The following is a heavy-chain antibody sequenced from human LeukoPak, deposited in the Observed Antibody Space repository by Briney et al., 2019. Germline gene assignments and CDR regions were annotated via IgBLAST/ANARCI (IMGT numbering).Heavy chain of an antibody. D-gene: IGHD2-2*01. CDR3: ARGMPFDY. V-gene: IGHV1-2*02. CDR1: GYTLPDYY. J-gene: IGHJ4*02. CDR2: INPSSGGT. Sequence: ASVKVSCKASGYTLPDYYMHWVRQAPGQGLEWMGWINPSSGGTNYAQKFQGRVTVTRDKSISTAYMDLRSLRSDDTAVYYCARGMPFDYWGQGTLVTVSS.